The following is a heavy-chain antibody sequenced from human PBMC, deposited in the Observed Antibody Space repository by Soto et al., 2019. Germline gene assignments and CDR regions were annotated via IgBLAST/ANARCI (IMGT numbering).Heavy chain of an antibody. Sequence: GGSLRLSCAASGFTFSDYYMSWIRQAPGKGLEWVSYISSSGSTIYYADAVKGRFTISRDNAKKSLYLQMNSLRAEDTAVYYCARVNSYGYYYSYGMDVWGQGTTVTVSS. D-gene: IGHD5-18*01. CDR1: GFTFSDYY. CDR3: ARVNSYGYYYSYGMDV. CDR2: ISSSGSTI. J-gene: IGHJ6*02. V-gene: IGHV3-11*01.